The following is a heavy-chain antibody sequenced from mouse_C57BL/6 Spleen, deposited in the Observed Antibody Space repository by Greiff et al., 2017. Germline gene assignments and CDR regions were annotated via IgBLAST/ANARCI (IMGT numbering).Heavy chain of an antibody. J-gene: IGHJ2*01. CDR3: TRDLYYGGFDY. V-gene: IGHV5-9-1*02. Sequence: EVQRVESGEGLVKPGGSLKLSCAASGFTFSSYAMSWVRQTPEKRLEWVAYISSGGDYIYYADTVKGRFTISRDNARNTLYLQMSSLKSEDTAMYCCTRDLYYGGFDYWGQGTTLTVSS. D-gene: IGHD1-1*01. CDR1: GFTFSSYA. CDR2: ISSGGDYI.